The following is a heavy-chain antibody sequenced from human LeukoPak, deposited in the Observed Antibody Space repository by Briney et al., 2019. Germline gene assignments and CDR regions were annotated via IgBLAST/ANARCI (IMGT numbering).Heavy chain of an antibody. CDR3: ARGDQQLRDY. Sequence: GASVKVSCKASGYSFTSYDINWVRQATGQGLEWMGWMNPNSGNTGYAQKFQGRVTITRNISISTAYMELSSLTSENTAVYYCARGDQQLRDYWGQGTLVTVSS. V-gene: IGHV1-8*01. J-gene: IGHJ4*02. CDR1: GYSFTSYD. D-gene: IGHD6-13*01. CDR2: MNPNSGNT.